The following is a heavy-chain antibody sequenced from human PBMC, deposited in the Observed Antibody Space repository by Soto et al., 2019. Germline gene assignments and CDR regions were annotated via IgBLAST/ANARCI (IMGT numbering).Heavy chain of an antibody. CDR1: GYTFTGYY. CDR3: ARGQRWNYAGWYYYYGMDV. Sequence: QVQLVQSGAEVKKPGASVKVSCKASGYTFTGYYMHWVRQAPGQGLEWMGWINPNSGGTNYAQKFKGWVTMTRDTSISTAYMELSRLRSDDTAVYYCARGQRWNYAGWYYYYGMDVWGQGTTVTVSS. D-gene: IGHD1-7*01. V-gene: IGHV1-2*04. J-gene: IGHJ6*02. CDR2: INPNSGGT.